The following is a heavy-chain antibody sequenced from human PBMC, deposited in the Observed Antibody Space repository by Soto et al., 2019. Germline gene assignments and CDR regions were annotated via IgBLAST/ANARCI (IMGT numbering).Heavy chain of an antibody. J-gene: IGHJ4*02. CDR2: ISYDGSNK. D-gene: IGHD1-26*01. Sequence: QVQLVESGGGVVQPGRSLRLSCAASGFTFSSYGMHWVRQAPGKGLEWVEVISYDGSNKYYADSVNGLITIYRDNSKNTLYLQMNSLRAEDTAVYYCANFIGGEDYGGQGTLVTVSS. CDR3: ANFIGGEDY. CDR1: GFTFSSYG. V-gene: IGHV3-30*18.